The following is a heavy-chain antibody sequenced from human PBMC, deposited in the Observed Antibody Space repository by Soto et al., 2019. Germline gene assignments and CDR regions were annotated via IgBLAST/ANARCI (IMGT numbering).Heavy chain of an antibody. Sequence: QVQLVESGGGVVQPGRSLRLSCAASGFTFSDYGMHWVRQAPGKGLEWVAVISYDGNNKYYADSVKGRFTISRDNFKSTLYLQMSSLRAEDTAVYFCAKDLLPNTVTTCGSWGQGTLVTVSS. CDR3: AKDLLPNTVTTCGS. CDR2: ISYDGNNK. V-gene: IGHV3-30*18. CDR1: GFTFSDYG. D-gene: IGHD4-17*01. J-gene: IGHJ5*02.